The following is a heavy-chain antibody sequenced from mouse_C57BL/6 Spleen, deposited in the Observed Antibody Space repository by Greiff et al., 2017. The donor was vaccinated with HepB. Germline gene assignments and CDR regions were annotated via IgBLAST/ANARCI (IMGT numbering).Heavy chain of an antibody. Sequence: VQLQQSGAELMKPGASVKLSCKATGYTFTGYWIEWVKQRPGHGLEWIGEILPGSGSTNYNEKFKGKATFTADTSSNTADMQLSSLTTEDSAIYYCARGAYYSNYVGGYFDYWGQGSTLTVSS. J-gene: IGHJ2*01. CDR3: ARGAYYSNYVGGYFDY. CDR1: GYTFTGYW. CDR2: ILPGSGST. V-gene: IGHV1-9*01. D-gene: IGHD2-5*01.